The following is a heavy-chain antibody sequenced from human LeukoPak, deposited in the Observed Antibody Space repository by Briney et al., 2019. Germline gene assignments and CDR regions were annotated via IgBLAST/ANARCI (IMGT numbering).Heavy chain of an antibody. CDR1: GFTFSSYG. CDR3: AKDSADSRLYYYYMDV. D-gene: IGHD6-13*01. J-gene: IGHJ6*03. V-gene: IGHV3-30*02. CDR2: IRYDGSNK. Sequence: GSLRLSCAASGFTFSSYGMHWVRQAPGKGLEWVAFIRYDGSNKYYADSVKGRFTISRDNPKNTLYLQMNSLRGEDTAVYYCAKDSADSRLYYYYMDVWGKGTTVTVSS.